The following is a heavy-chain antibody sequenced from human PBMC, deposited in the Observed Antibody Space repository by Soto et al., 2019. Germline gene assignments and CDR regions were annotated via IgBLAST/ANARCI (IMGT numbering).Heavy chain of an antibody. Sequence: QVQLVESGGGVVQPGRSLRLSCAASGFTFSSYGMHWVRQAPGKGLEWVAVISYDGSNKYYADSVKGRFTISRDNSKNTLYQQMNSLRAEDTAVYYCAKGTLLGIVWNYGSEYFQHRGQGTLVTVSS. J-gene: IGHJ1*01. D-gene: IGHD1-7*01. CDR1: GFTFSSYG. CDR2: ISYDGSNK. CDR3: AKGTLLGIVWNYGSEYFQH. V-gene: IGHV3-30*18.